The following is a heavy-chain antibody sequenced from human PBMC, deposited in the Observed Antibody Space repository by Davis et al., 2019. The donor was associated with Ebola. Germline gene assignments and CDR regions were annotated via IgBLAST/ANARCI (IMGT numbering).Heavy chain of an antibody. V-gene: IGHV4-59*01. J-gene: IGHJ6*02. Sequence: PSETLSLTCTVSGGSISSYYWSWIRQPPGKGLEWIGYIYYSGSTNYNPSLKSRVTISVDTSKNQFSLKLSSVTAADTAVYYCARDNPLTIFGVVILLGMDVWGQGTTVTVSS. CDR2: IYYSGST. D-gene: IGHD3-3*01. CDR1: GGSISSYY. CDR3: ARDNPLTIFGVVILLGMDV.